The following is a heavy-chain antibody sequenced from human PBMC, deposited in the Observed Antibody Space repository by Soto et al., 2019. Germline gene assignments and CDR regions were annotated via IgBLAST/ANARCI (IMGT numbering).Heavy chain of an antibody. D-gene: IGHD6-19*01. CDR1: GFTFSSYT. Sequence: EVQLLESGGGLVQPGGSLRLSCAASGFTFSSYTMTWVRQAPGKGLEWVSAISGSGGSPYYADSVKGRFTISRDNSKNTLYLQMNGLRAEDTAVYYCAKDQLSGWSRVYWGQGTLVTVSS. CDR2: ISGSGGSP. J-gene: IGHJ4*02. V-gene: IGHV3-23*01. CDR3: AKDQLSGWSRVY.